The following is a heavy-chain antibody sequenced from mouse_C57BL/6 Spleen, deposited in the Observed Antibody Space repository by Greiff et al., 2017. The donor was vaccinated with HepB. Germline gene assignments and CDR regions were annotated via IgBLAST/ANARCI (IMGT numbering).Heavy chain of an antibody. V-gene: IGHV5-17*01. CDR2: ISSGSSTI. Sequence: EVQRVESGGGLVKPGGSLKLSCAASGFTFSDYGMHWVRQAPEKGLEWVAYISSGSSTIYYADTVKGRFTISRDNAKNTLFLQMTSLRSEDTAMYYCAKPYYYGSEGFAYWGQGTLVTVSA. D-gene: IGHD1-1*01. J-gene: IGHJ3*01. CDR3: AKPYYYGSEGFAY. CDR1: GFTFSDYG.